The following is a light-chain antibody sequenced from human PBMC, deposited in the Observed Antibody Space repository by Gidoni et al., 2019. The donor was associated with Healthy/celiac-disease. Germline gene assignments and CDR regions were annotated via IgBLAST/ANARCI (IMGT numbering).Light chain of an antibody. CDR1: QSISSW. CDR2: KAS. J-gene: IGKJ4*01. V-gene: IGKV1-5*03. Sequence: DIQMTQSPSTLSASVGDRVTITCRASQSISSWLAWYQQKPGKAPKLLIYKASSLESGVPSRFSGSGSGTEFTLTISSLQPDDFATYYCQHLGLTFGGGTKVEIK. CDR3: QHLGLT.